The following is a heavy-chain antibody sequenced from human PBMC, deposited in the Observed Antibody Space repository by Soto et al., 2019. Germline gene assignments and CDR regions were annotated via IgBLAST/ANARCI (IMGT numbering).Heavy chain of an antibody. Sequence: SVNVSCKASGGTFSSYPISWVRQAPGQGLEWMGGIIPIFGTANYAQKFQGRVTITADESTSTAYMELSSLRSEDTAVYYCARDRGGPFDYWGQGTLVTVSS. CDR1: GGTFSSYP. CDR2: IIPIFGTA. V-gene: IGHV1-69*13. D-gene: IGHD3-10*01. CDR3: ARDRGGPFDY. J-gene: IGHJ4*02.